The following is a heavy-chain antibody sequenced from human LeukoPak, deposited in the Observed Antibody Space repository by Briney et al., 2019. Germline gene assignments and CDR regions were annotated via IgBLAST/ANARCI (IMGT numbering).Heavy chain of an antibody. CDR2: IWYDGSNK. J-gene: IGHJ2*01. Sequence: GGSLRLSCAASGFTFSSYGMHWVRQAPGKGLEWVAVIWYDGSNKYYADSVKGRFIISRDNSKNTLYLQMNSLRAEDTAVYYCAKDHLYYDYVWGSYRPRWYFDLWGRGTLVTVSS. CDR3: AKDHLYYDYVWGSYRPRWYFDL. D-gene: IGHD3-16*02. V-gene: IGHV3-33*06. CDR1: GFTFSSYG.